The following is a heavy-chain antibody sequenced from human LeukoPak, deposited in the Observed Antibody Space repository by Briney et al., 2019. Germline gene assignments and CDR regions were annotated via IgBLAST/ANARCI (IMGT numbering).Heavy chain of an antibody. CDR3: ARVKTGNWLSRGYYYMDV. J-gene: IGHJ6*03. CDR1: GFSFSTYS. D-gene: IGHD1-1*01. V-gene: IGHV3-21*01. CDR2: ISSSSDYI. Sequence: GSLRLSCAASGFSFSTYSMIWVRQAPGKGLEWVSSISSSSDYIYYADSVKGRFTISRDNAKNSLFLQMNSLRAEDTAVYYCARVKTGNWLSRGYYYMDVWGKGTTVTVSS.